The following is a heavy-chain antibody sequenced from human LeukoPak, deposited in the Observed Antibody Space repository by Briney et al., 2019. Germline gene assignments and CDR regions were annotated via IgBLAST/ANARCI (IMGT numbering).Heavy chain of an antibody. Sequence: PGGSLRLSCAASGFTVSSNYMSWVRQAPGKGLEWVSVIYSGGSTYYADSVKGRFTISRDNSKNTLYLQMNSLRAEDTAVYYCAAKTYYYDSSGYYYFDYWGQGTLVTVSS. D-gene: IGHD3-22*01. CDR2: IYSGGST. J-gene: IGHJ4*02. CDR3: AAKTYYYDSSGYYYFDY. V-gene: IGHV3-53*01. CDR1: GFTVSSNY.